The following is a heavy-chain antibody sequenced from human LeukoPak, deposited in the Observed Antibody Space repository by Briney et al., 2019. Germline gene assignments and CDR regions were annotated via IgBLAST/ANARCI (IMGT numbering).Heavy chain of an antibody. J-gene: IGHJ4*02. Sequence: PSETLSLTCTVSGGSFSSGSYYWSWIRQPPGKGLEWIGYIYYSGSTNYNPSLKSRATISVDRTKNQFSLKMSSVTAADTAVYYCARVDDSRGSVDYWGQGTLVTVSS. D-gene: IGHD3-22*01. CDR3: ARVDDSRGSVDY. CDR2: IYYSGST. V-gene: IGHV4-61*01. CDR1: GGSFSSGSYY.